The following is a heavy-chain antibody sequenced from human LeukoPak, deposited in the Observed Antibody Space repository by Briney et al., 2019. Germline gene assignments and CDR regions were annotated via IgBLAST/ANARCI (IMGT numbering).Heavy chain of an antibody. CDR2: IIPIFGTA. D-gene: IGHD2-2*02. CDR3: ARWAGYCSITNCYTAFDY. J-gene: IGHJ4*02. CDR1: GGTFSSYA. Sequence: GASVKVSCKASGGTFSSYAISWVRQAPGQGLEWMGGIIPIFGTANYAQKFQGRVTITADESTSTAYMELSSLRSEDTAVYYCARWAGYCSITNCYTAFDYWGQGTLVTVSS. V-gene: IGHV1-69*13.